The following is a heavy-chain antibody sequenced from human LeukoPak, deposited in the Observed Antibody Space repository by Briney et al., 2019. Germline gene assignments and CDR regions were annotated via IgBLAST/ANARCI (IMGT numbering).Heavy chain of an antibody. V-gene: IGHV4-59*01. CDR2: IYYTGST. CDR1: GGSISSYY. CDR3: ARDSGHPSYDAFDI. J-gene: IGHJ3*02. Sequence: SETLSLTCTVSGGSISSYYWTWIRQPPGKGLEWIGNIYYTGSTNYNTSLKSRVTISVDTSKNQFSLNLSPVTAADTAVYYCARDSGHPSYDAFDIWGQGTMVTVSS. D-gene: IGHD1-26*01.